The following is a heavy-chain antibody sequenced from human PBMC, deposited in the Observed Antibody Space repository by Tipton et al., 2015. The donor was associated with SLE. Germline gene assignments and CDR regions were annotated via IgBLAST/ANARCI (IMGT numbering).Heavy chain of an antibody. J-gene: IGHJ3*02. Sequence: TLSLTCTVSGGSFSGYYWSWIRQPPGKGLEWIGEINHSGSTNYNPSLKSRVTISVDTSKNQFSLKLSSVTAADTAVYYCARGNWGPLDDAFDIWGQGTMVTVSS. CDR3: ARGNWGPLDDAFDI. D-gene: IGHD7-27*01. V-gene: IGHV4-34*01. CDR1: GGSFSGYY. CDR2: INHSGST.